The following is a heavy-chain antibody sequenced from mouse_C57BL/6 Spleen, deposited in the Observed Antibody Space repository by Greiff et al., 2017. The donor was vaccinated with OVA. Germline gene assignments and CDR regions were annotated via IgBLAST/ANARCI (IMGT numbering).Heavy chain of an antibody. CDR1: GYTFTSYW. V-gene: IGHV1-69*01. CDR2: IDPSDSYT. Sequence: QVQLQQPGAELVMPGASVKLSCKASGYTFTSYWMHWVKQRPGQGLEWIGEIDPSDSYTNYNQTFKGKSTLTVDKSSSAAYMQLSSLTSEDSAVYYCARRDYGSSGYFDVWGTGTTVTVSS. CDR3: ARRDYGSSGYFDV. D-gene: IGHD1-1*01. J-gene: IGHJ1*03.